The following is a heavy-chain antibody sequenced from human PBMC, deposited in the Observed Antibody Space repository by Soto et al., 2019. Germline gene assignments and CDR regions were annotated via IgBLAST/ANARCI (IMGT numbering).Heavy chain of an antibody. D-gene: IGHD1-26*01. J-gene: IGHJ6*02. V-gene: IGHV1-2*04. CDR3: ARSSGSTTGGYYYYGMDV. CDR2: INPNSGGT. CDR1: GYTFTGYY. Sequence: ASVKVSCKASGYTFTGYYMHWVRQAPGQGLEWMGWINPNSGGTNYAQKFQGWVTMTRDTSISTAYMELSRLRSDDTAVYYCARSSGSTTGGYYYYGMDVWGQGTTVTVSS.